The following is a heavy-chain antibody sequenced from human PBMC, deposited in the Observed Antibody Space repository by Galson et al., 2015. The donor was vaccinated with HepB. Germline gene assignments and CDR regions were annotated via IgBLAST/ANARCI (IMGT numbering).Heavy chain of an antibody. CDR3: AREFPTYCGGDCYYRKFDY. V-gene: IGHV7-4-1*02. Sequence: SVKVSCKASGYTFTSYAMNWVRQAPGQGLEWMGWINTNTGNPTYAQGFTGRFVFSLDTSVSTAYLQISSLKAEDTAVYYCAREFPTYCGGDCYYRKFDYWGQGTLVTVSS. D-gene: IGHD2-21*01. CDR1: GYTFTSYA. J-gene: IGHJ4*02. CDR2: INTNTGNP.